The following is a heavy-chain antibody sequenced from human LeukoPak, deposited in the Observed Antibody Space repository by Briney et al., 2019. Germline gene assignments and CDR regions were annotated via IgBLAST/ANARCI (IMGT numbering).Heavy chain of an antibody. CDR2: ISSSSSYI. V-gene: IGHV3-21*01. Sequence: GGSLRLSCAASGFTFSSYEMNWVRQAPGKGLEWVSSISSSSSYIYYADSVKGRFTISRDNAKNSLYLQMNSLRAEDTAVYYCARDPGVSGEHWYYFDYWGQGTLVTVSS. J-gene: IGHJ4*02. CDR1: GFTFSSYE. CDR3: ARDPGVSGEHWYYFDY. D-gene: IGHD2-8*02.